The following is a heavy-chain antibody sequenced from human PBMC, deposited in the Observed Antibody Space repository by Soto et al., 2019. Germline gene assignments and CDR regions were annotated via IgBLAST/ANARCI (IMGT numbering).Heavy chain of an antibody. CDR1: GGSFTEAY. J-gene: IGHJ6*02. CDR3: ARAPRELLAEGPLFLYYYYGFDV. V-gene: IGHV4-34*12. CDR2: VFHAGNT. D-gene: IGHD1-7*01. Sequence: QVHLQQWGAGLLKPSGTLSLTCAVSGGSFTEAYWTWVRQSPGRGLEWIGEVFHAGNTNYNPSLKSPVPLSLEPAKIQFSLRPPSVTAADSAVYFCARAPRELLAEGPLFLYYYYGFDVWGQGTTVIVSS.